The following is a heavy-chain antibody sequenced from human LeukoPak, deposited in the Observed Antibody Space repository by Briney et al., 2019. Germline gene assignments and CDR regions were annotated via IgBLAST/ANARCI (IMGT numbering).Heavy chain of an antibody. Sequence: GGSLRLSCAASGFTFSSYAMSWVRQAPGKGLEWVSAISGSGGSTSYAVSVKARFTISRDNSKNTLLLQMNSLRAEDTAVYYCAKDAERVAVTGHLDYWGQGTLVTVSS. V-gene: IGHV3-23*01. CDR1: GFTFSSYA. D-gene: IGHD6-19*01. J-gene: IGHJ4*02. CDR2: ISGSGGST. CDR3: AKDAERVAVTGHLDY.